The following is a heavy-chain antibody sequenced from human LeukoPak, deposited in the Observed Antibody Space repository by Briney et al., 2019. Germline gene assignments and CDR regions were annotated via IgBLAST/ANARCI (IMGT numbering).Heavy chain of an antibody. CDR3: ARPPVPYTTLTGAFDI. CDR2: IYSGGST. D-gene: IGHD3-16*01. CDR1: GFTVSSNY. J-gene: IGHJ3*02. V-gene: IGHV3-66*04. Sequence: GGSLRLSCAASGFTVSSNYMSWVRQAPGKGLEWVSVIYSGGSTYYADSVKGRFTISRDNSKDTLYLQMNSLRAEDTAVYYCARPPVPYTTLTGAFDIWGQGTMVTVSS.